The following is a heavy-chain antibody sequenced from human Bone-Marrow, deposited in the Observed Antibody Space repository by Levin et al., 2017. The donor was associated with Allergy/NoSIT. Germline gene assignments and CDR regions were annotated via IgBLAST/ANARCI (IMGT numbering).Heavy chain of an antibody. Sequence: GESLKISCVASGFTFNNVWMSWVRQAPGKGLEWVGRVKSNGDGGATDYGESFKGRFTISREDAENTLYLQMNSLEIEDTAVYYCTTDLSVLMSDEGVLDSFDIWGPGTMVTVSS. CDR1: GFTFNNVW. J-gene: IGHJ3*02. CDR2: VKSNGDGGAT. CDR3: TTDLSVLMSDEGVLDSFDI. V-gene: IGHV3-15*01. D-gene: IGHD3-10*01.